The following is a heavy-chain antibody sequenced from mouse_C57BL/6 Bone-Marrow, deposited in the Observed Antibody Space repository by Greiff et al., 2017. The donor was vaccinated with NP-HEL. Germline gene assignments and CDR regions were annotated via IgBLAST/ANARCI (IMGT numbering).Heavy chain of an antibody. V-gene: IGHV1-15*01. J-gene: IGHJ1*03. CDR3: TEIVYWYFDV. CDR2: IDPETGGT. Sequence: QVQLQQSGAELVRPGASVTLSCKASGYTFTDYEMHWVKQTPVHGLEWIGAIDPETGGTAYNQKFKGKAILTADKSSSTAYMELRRLTSEDSADYYCTEIVYWYFDVWGTGTTVTVSS. CDR1: GYTFTDYE.